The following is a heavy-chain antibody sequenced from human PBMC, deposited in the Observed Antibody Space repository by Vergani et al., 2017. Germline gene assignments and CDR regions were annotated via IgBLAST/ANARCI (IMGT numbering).Heavy chain of an antibody. J-gene: IGHJ5*02. CDR1: GFTFSSYS. CDR2: ISSSSSYI. V-gene: IGHV3-21*04. Sequence: VQLVESGGGVVQPGRSLRLSCAASGFTFSSYSMNWVRQAPGKGLEWVSSISSSSSYIYYADSVKGRFTISRDNAKNSLYLQMNSLRAEDTAVYYCAKEVVVVPAARDWFDPWGQGTLVTVSS. D-gene: IGHD2-2*01. CDR3: AKEVVVVPAARDWFDP.